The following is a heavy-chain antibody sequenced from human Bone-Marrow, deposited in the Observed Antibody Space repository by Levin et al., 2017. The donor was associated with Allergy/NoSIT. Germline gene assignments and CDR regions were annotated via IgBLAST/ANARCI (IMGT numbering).Heavy chain of an antibody. CDR3: ARETWVIDY. Sequence: GESLKISCAASGFTFGSLWMSWVRQAPGKGLEWVANINEDGSKKYYVDSVKGRFTISRDNAENSLYLQMNSLRAEYKALYFSARETWVIDYWRQGTLVTVSS. J-gene: IGHJ4*02. V-gene: IGHV3-7*01. CDR2: INEDGSKK. D-gene: IGHD2-21*01. CDR1: GFTFGSLW.